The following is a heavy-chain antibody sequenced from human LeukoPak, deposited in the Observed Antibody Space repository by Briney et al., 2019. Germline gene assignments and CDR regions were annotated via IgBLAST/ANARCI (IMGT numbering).Heavy chain of an antibody. CDR1: GGSVSSGSYY. J-gene: IGHJ6*03. CDR3: ARVDLGYCSSTSCYTSWSGYYYYYMDV. CDR2: IYYSGST. V-gene: IGHV4-61*01. Sequence: SETLSLTCTVSGGSVSSGSYYWRWIRQPPGKGLEWIGYIYYSGSTNYNPSLKSRVTISVDTSKNQFSLKLSSVTAADTAVYYCARVDLGYCSSTSCYTSWSGYYYYYMDVWGKGTTVTVSS. D-gene: IGHD2-2*02.